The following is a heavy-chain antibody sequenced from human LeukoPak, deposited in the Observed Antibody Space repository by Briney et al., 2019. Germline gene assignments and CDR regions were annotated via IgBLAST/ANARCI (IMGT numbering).Heavy chain of an antibody. V-gene: IGHV1-2*04. CDR2: INPNSGGT. CDR1: GYTFTGYY. D-gene: IGHD6-6*01. J-gene: IGHJ6*02. CDR3: ARTKSYSSSRLLRSYGMDV. Sequence: ASVKVSCKASGYTFTGYYMHWVRQAPGQGLEWMGWINPNSGGTNYAQKFQGWVTMTRDTSISTAYMELSRLRSDDTAVYYCARTKSYSSSRLLRSYGMDVWGQGTTVTVSS.